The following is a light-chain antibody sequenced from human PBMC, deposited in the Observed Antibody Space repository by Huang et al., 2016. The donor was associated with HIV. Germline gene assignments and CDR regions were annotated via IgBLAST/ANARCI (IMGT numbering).Light chain of an antibody. J-gene: IGKJ1*01. CDR1: QSVSSNY. CDR3: QQYVSSPWT. Sequence: ELVLAQSPGTLSLSPGERATLSCRASQSVSSNYLAWYQQKPGRAPRLLIYGASNRATGVPDRFSGSGSVTDFTLTISGLEPEDFAVYYCQQYVSSPWTFGQGTKVEIK. CDR2: GAS. V-gene: IGKV3-20*01.